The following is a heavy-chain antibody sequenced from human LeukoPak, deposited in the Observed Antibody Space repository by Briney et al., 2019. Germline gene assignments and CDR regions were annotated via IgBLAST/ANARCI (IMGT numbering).Heavy chain of an antibody. V-gene: IGHV3-66*01. J-gene: IGHJ6*02. D-gene: IGHD2-15*01. CDR3: ARDVVAGDYYYYGMDV. CDR2: IYSGGST. CDR1: GFSVSSNH. Sequence: GGSLRLSCAASGFSVSSNHMSWVRQAPGQGLEWVSIIYSGGSTYYADSVKGRFIISRDNSKNTLYLQMNSLRVEDTAVYYCARDVVAGDYYYYGMDVWGQGTTVTVSS.